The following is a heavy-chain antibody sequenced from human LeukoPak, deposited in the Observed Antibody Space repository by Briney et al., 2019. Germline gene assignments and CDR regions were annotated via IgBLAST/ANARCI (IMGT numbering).Heavy chain of an antibody. J-gene: IGHJ4*02. V-gene: IGHV1-2*06. CDR1: GYTFTGYY. CDR2: INPNSGGT. CDR3: ARGPIAVAGNASWDY. Sequence: ASVKVSCKASGYTFTGYYMHWVRQAPGQGLEWMGRINPNSGGTNYAQKFQGRVTMTRDTSISTAYMELSRLRSDDTAVYYCARGPIAVAGNASWDYWGQGTLVTVSS. D-gene: IGHD6-19*01.